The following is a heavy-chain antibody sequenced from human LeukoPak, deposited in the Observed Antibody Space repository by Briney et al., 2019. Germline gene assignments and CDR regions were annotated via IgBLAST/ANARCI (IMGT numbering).Heavy chain of an antibody. CDR2: ISYDGSNK. CDR3: ARDRGSYDLEMNYFDY. Sequence: GGSLRLSRAASGFTFSSYAMHWVRQAPGKGLEWVAVISYDGSNKYYADSVKGRFTISRDNSKNTLYLQMNSLRAEDTAVYYCARDRGSYDLEMNYFDYWGQGTLVTVSS. D-gene: IGHD1-26*01. V-gene: IGHV3-30*04. CDR1: GFTFSSYA. J-gene: IGHJ4*02.